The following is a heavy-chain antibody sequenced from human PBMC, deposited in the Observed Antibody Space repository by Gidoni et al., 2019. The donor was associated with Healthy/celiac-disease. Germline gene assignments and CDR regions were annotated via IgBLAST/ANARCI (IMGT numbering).Heavy chain of an antibody. CDR2: ITYDGSNK. CDR1: GFTFRSYG. Sequence: QVQRVESGGGVVQPGRSLRLSCAASGFTFRSYGMHWVRQAPGKGLVWVAVITYDGSNKYYADSVKGRFTISRDNSKNTLYLQMNSLRAEDTAVYYCAKDQRYCSGGSCYSDDAFDIWGQGTMVTVSS. CDR3: AKDQRYCSGGSCYSDDAFDI. D-gene: IGHD2-15*01. J-gene: IGHJ3*02. V-gene: IGHV3-30*18.